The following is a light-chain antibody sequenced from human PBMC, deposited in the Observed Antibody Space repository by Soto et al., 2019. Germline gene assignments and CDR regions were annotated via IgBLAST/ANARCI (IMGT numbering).Light chain of an antibody. Sequence: QSALTQPASVSGSPGQSITISCTGTSTDIGGYNYVSWYQQHPGKAPKLMIFDVTNRPSGGSNRFSGSKSGNTASPTISGLQAEDEADYYCSSYTTHTTPYVVGSGTKLTVL. CDR2: DVT. CDR3: SSYTTHTTPYV. CDR1: STDIGGYNY. V-gene: IGLV2-14*01. J-gene: IGLJ1*01.